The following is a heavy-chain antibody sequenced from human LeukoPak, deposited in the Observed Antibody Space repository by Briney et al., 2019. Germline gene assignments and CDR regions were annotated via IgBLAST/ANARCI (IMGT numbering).Heavy chain of an antibody. CDR1: GYTFTSFD. V-gene: IGHV1-8*01. Sequence: GASVRVSCKASGYTFTSFDINWVRQATGQGFEWMGWMNPNSGNTGYAQKFQGRVTMTRNTSISTAYMDLSSLRSEDTAVYYCARWYGSGSYRDYYYMDVWGKGTTVTVSS. CDR3: ARWYGSGSYRDYYYMDV. D-gene: IGHD3-10*01. J-gene: IGHJ6*03. CDR2: MNPNSGNT.